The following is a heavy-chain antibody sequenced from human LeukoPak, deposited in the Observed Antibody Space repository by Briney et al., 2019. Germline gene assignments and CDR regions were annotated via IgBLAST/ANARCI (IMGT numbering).Heavy chain of an antibody. CDR1: GGSTSKSNYY. CDR3: AKYNYDSSYYYYGVDV. V-gene: IGHV4-39*01. D-gene: IGHD3-22*01. J-gene: IGHJ6*02. Sequence: SETLSLTCTVSGGSTSKSNYYWGWIRQPPGKGLEWIGSFYYNGSADYNPSLKSRVTISVDTSKDQFSLNLTSVTAADTAVYFCAKYNYDSSYYYYGVDVWGHGTTVTVSS. CDR2: FYYNGSA.